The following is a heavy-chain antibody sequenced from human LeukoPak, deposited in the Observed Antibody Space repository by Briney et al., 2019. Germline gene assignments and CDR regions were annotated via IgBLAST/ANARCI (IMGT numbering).Heavy chain of an antibody. J-gene: IGHJ4*02. D-gene: IGHD2-2*01. CDR2: VSSDGSNK. V-gene: IGHV3-30*18. CDR3: AKSFLGYCARTSCYGGDY. CDR1: GFTFSDYA. Sequence: PGGSLRLSCAASGFTFSDYAMHWVRQAPGKGLEWVAVVSSDGSNKFYRDSVKGRFSISRDNAKNTLYLEINSLTTDDTAVYYCAKSFLGYCARTSCYGGDYWGQGTLVTVSS.